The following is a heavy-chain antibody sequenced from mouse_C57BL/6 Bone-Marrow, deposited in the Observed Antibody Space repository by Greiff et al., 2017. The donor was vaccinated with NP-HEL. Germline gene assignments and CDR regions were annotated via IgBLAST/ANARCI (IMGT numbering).Heavy chain of an antibody. CDR3: ARYGYNGSAYGY. Sequence: QVQLQQPGAELVMPGASVKLSCKASGYTFTSYWMHWVKQRPGQGLEWIGEIDPSDSYTNYNQKFKGKSTLTVDNSSSTPYMQLSSLTSEDSAVYYCARYGYNGSAYGYWGQGTTLTVSS. V-gene: IGHV1-69*01. CDR2: IDPSDSYT. D-gene: IGHD1-2*01. J-gene: IGHJ2*01. CDR1: GYTFTSYW.